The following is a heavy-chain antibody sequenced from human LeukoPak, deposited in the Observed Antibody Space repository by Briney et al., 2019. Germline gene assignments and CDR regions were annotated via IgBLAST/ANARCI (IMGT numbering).Heavy chain of an antibody. CDR1: GLVFSGYW. CDR3: ARTAAYSGNYYGYFQH. J-gene: IGHJ1*01. Sequence: GGSLRLSCAASGLVFSGYWMHWVRHIPGKGLVWVSRTNTDGSTTTYAESVKGRFTISRDNANSILYLQMNSLRVEDSDIYYCARTAAYSGNYYGYFQHWGQGALVTVSS. V-gene: IGHV3-74*01. CDR2: TNTDGSTT. D-gene: IGHD1-26*01.